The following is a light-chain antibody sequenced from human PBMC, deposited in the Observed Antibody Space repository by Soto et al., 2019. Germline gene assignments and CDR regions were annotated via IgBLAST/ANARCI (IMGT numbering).Light chain of an antibody. CDR1: QSVTRSF. J-gene: IGKJ3*01. CDR2: GAS. V-gene: IGKV3-20*01. CDR3: HQYGSSPQA. Sequence: EIVLTQSPGTLSLSPGERVTLYCRASQSVTRSFLAWYQQKPGQAPRLLIYGASSRATGIPDRFSGSGSGTDFTLTISRLEPEDFAVYYCHQYGSSPQAFGPGTKVDIK.